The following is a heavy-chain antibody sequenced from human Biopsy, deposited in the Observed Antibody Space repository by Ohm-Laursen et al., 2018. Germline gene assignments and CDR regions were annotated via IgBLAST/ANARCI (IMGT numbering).Heavy chain of an antibody. D-gene: IGHD2-2*01. CDR3: ARHRGGMPSSGNWFDH. J-gene: IGHJ5*02. Sequence: SETLSLTCSVSGYSMSTYYWSWIRQPPGKGLEWIGYIYYSGSTNYNPSLKSRVTMSVDMSKNQFSLKLTSVAAADTAVYYCARHRGGMPSSGNWFDHWGQGTLVTVSS. CDR2: IYYSGST. CDR1: GYSMSTYY. V-gene: IGHV4-59*08.